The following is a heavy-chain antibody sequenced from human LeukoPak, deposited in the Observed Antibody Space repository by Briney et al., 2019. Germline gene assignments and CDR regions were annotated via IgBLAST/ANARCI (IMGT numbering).Heavy chain of an antibody. CDR3: ARGYYGSGTLGYYGMDV. CDR2: IIPIFGTA. J-gene: IGHJ6*04. D-gene: IGHD3-10*01. Sequence: EASVKVSCKASGGTFSSYAISWVRQAPGQGLEWMGGIIPIFGTANYAQKFQGRVTITADESTSTAYMELSSLRSEDTAVYYCARGYYGSGTLGYYGMDVWGIGTTVTVSS. CDR1: GGTFSSYA. V-gene: IGHV1-69*13.